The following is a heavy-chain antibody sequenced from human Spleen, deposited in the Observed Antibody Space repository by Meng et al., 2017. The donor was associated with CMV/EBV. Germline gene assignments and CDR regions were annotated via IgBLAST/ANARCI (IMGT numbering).Heavy chain of an antibody. J-gene: IGHJ4*02. CDR1: GGSVSTSDYY. Sequence: SEPLSLTCSVSGGSVSTSDYYWTWIRQPPGKGLEWIGTIHYSGSTYYNPSLRGRVTISKDLSKNQFALKLSSVTAPDTAVYYCARQAINYFGFWGQGTLVTFSS. CDR3: ARQAINYFGF. CDR2: IHYSGST. D-gene: IGHD3-9*01. V-gene: IGHV4-39*06.